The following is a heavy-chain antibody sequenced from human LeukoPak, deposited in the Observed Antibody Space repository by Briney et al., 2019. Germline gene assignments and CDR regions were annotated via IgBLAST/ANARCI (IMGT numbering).Heavy chain of an antibody. Sequence: SVKVSCKASGGTFSSYAISWVRQAPGQGLGWMGGIIPIFGTANYAQKFQGRVTITADESTSTAYMELSSLRSEDTAVYYCARLGDYGDYYFDYWGQGTLVTVSS. J-gene: IGHJ4*02. CDR1: GGTFSSYA. CDR2: IIPIFGTA. CDR3: ARLGDYGDYYFDY. D-gene: IGHD4-17*01. V-gene: IGHV1-69*13.